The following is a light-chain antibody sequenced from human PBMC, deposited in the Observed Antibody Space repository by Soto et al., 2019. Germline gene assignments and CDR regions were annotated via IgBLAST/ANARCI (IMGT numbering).Light chain of an antibody. J-gene: IGKJ1*01. CDR1: QSISSW. V-gene: IGKV1-5*03. CDR3: QQHKTYSMT. Sequence: DIQMTQSPSTLSASVGDRVTITCRASQSISSWLAWYQQKPGKAPKLLISKASSLESGVPSRFSGSGSGTEFTLTISSLQPDDVATYYCQQHKTYSMTFGQGTKVEVK. CDR2: KAS.